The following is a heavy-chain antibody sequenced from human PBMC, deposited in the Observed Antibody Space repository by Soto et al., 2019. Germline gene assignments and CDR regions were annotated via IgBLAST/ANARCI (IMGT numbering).Heavy chain of an antibody. J-gene: IGHJ3*02. CDR1: GFIFSSYW. CDR3: ARGFNSALDI. V-gene: IGHV3-7*01. CDR2: INQDGSEK. Sequence: GGSLRLSCAATGFIFSSYWMSWVRQAPGKGLEWVANINQDGSEKYYVDSAKGRFTISRDNAQDSLHLQMSNLGAEDTAVYYCARGFNSALDIWGQGTMVTVSS.